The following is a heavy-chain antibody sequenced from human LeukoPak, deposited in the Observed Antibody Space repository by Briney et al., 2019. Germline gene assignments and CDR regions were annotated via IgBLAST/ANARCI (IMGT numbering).Heavy chain of an antibody. CDR3: ARRPSSKFIDY. CDR1: GFTFSNYW. J-gene: IGHJ4*02. Sequence: GGSLRLSCAASGFTFSNYWMSWVRQAPGKGLEWVSIIYGDGSAYYADSVKGRFSISRDNSKNTLYLQMDSLRVEDTAVYYCARRPSSKFIDYWGQGTLVTVSS. D-gene: IGHD3-10*01. V-gene: IGHV3-53*01. CDR2: IYGDGSA.